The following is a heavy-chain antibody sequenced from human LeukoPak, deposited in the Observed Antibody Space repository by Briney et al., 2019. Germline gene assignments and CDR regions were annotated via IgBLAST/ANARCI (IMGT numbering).Heavy chain of an antibody. CDR3: AREAAAVAGTGDY. CDR1: SGSISIRNYY. D-gene: IGHD6-19*01. J-gene: IGHJ4*02. Sequence: SETLSLTCTVSSGSISIRNYYWGWIRQPPGKGLEWTGSIYYSGSTYYNPSLKSRVTISVATSKNQFTLKLSSVTAADTAVYYCAREAAAVAGTGDYWGQGTLVTVSS. V-gene: IGHV4-39*01. CDR2: IYYSGST.